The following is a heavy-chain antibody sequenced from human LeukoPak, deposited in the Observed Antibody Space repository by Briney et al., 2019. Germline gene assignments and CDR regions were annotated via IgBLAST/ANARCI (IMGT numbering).Heavy chain of an antibody. J-gene: IGHJ4*02. CDR1: GYSISSGYY. Sequence: SETLSLTCTVSGYSISSGYYWGWIRQPPGKGLEWIGSIYHSGSTYYNPSLKSRVTISVDTSKNQFSLKLSSVTAADTAVYYCARVSAAAEDKYYFDYWGQGTLVTVSS. CDR3: ARVSAAAEDKYYFDY. D-gene: IGHD6-13*01. CDR2: IYHSGST. V-gene: IGHV4-38-2*02.